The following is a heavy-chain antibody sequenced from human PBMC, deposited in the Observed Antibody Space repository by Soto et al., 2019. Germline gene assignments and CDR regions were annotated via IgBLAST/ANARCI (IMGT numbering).Heavy chain of an antibody. CDR2: ISYHGSEK. D-gene: IGHD6-6*01. J-gene: IGHJ6*02. Sequence: RGSLRLSCTASGFTFRNYGMHWVRQAPGKGLDWVAVISYHGSEKYYADSVMGRFTISRDDSKNTLYLQMNSLRVEDTAVYYCAKVSSDRGYYYFGMDVWGHGTTVTVSS. CDR1: GFTFRNYG. CDR3: AKVSSDRGYYYFGMDV. V-gene: IGHV3-30*18.